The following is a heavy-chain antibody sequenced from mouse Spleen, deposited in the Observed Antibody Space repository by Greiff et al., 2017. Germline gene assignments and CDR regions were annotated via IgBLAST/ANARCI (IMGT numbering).Heavy chain of an antibody. CDR2: IDPSDSYT. D-gene: IGHD2-4*01. V-gene: IGHV1-69*01. Sequence: QVQLKQPGAELVMPGASVKLSCKASGYTFTSYWMHWVKQRPGQGLEWIGEIDPSDSYTNYNQKFKGKATLTVDKSSSTAYMQLSSLTSEDSAVYYCARYDYAFDYWGQGTTLTVSS. CDR3: ARYDYAFDY. J-gene: IGHJ2*01. CDR1: GYTFTSYW.